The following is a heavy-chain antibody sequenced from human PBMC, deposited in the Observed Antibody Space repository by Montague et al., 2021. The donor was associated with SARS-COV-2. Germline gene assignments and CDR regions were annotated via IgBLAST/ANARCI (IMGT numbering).Heavy chain of an antibody. J-gene: IGHJ4*02. Sequence: CAISGDSVSTNSGTWSWVRLSPSRGLEWLGRTYYRSEWYSDYSVSVKSRISINPDTSKNQFSLQLNSVTPEDTAVYYCARAERGSCGDGNYYQYFFNYWGQGTLVTVSS. CDR1: GDSVSTNSGT. V-gene: IGHV6-1*01. CDR2: TYYRSEWYS. D-gene: IGHD2-15*01. CDR3: ARAERGSCGDGNYYQYFFNY.